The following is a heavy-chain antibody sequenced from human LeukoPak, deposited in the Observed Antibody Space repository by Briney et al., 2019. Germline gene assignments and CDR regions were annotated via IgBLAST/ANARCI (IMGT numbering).Heavy chain of an antibody. CDR2: VYYSGSA. J-gene: IGHJ4*02. V-gene: IGHV4-30-4*08. CDR1: GGSISSSSYY. D-gene: IGHD3-10*01. CDR3: ARVWFGELLVSDY. Sequence: PSETLSLTCTVSGGSISSSSYYWGWIRQPPGKGLEWIGYVYYSGSAYYNPSLKSRVTISVDTSKNQFSLKMSSVTAADTAVYYCARVWFGELLVSDYWGQGTLVTVSS.